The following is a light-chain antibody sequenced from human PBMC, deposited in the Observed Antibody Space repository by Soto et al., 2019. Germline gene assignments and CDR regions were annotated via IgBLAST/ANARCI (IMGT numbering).Light chain of an antibody. V-gene: IGKV3-20*01. J-gene: IGKJ2*01. CDR1: ERISRDY. Sequence: EIVLTQSPGTLSLSPGQRATLSCRASERISRDYLAWYQQRLGQAPRLLIYGASSGATGIPDRCSGSGSGTDFTLTISRLEPEDFAIYYCQQYGGVPYTFGQGTKLEIK. CDR3: QQYGGVPYT. CDR2: GAS.